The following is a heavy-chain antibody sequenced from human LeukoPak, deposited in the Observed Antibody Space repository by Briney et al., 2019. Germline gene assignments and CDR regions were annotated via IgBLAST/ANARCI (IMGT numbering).Heavy chain of an antibody. CDR3: AGGRYCSSTSSFSSRY. D-gene: IGHD2-2*01. CDR2: IIPIFGTA. CDR1: GGTFSSYS. V-gene: IGHV1-69*13. J-gene: IGHJ4*02. Sequence: SVKVSCKASGGTFSSYSISWVRQAPGQGLEWMGGIIPIFGTANYAQKFQDRVTITADESSSTASIALSRRRSEDTALYNCAGGRYCSSTSSFSSRYWGQGTLVTVSS.